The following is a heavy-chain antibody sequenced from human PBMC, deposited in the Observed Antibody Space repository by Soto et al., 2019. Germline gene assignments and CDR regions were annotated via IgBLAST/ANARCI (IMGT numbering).Heavy chain of an antibody. CDR3: ARAMSSSSIWFDS. D-gene: IGHD2-2*01. J-gene: IGHJ5*01. V-gene: IGHV3-73*02. CDR2: IRSNLNGYAT. Sequence: EVQLVESGGGLVLPGGSLQLSCAASGFTFSGFAVHWVRQASGKGLEWVGRIRSNLNGYATAYAESVKGRFTISRDDSDNKAYLQMTSLKSDDTAVYFCARAMSSSSIWFDSWGQGTRVTVSS. CDR1: GFTFSGFA.